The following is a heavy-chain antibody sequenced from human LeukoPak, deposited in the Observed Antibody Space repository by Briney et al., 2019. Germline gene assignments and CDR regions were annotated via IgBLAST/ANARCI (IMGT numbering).Heavy chain of an antibody. CDR3: ATGVYYGSGSYLIDYYYGMDV. CDR1: GYTFTGYH. V-gene: IGHV1-2*06. J-gene: IGHJ6*02. CDR2: INPNSGDT. D-gene: IGHD3-10*01. Sequence: ASVKVSCKASGYTFTGYHMHWVRQAPGQGLEWMGRINPNSGDTNYAQKFQGRVTMTEDTSTDTAYMELSSLRSEDTAVYYCATGVYYGSGSYLIDYYYGMDVWGQGTTVTVSS.